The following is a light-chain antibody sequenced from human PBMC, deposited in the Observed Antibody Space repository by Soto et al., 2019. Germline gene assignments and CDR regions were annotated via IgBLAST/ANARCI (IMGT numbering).Light chain of an antibody. CDR2: DVT. CDR1: SRDVGGYNY. V-gene: IGLV2-14*01. J-gene: IGLJ1*01. Sequence: QSVRTQPASMSGSPGQSLTTTCTGTSRDVGGYNYVSWYQQQPGKAPKFMIYDVTNRPSGVSNRFSGSKSGNTASLTISGLQAEDEADYYCCSYTTSNTRQIVFGTGTKVTVL. CDR3: CSYTTSNTRQIV.